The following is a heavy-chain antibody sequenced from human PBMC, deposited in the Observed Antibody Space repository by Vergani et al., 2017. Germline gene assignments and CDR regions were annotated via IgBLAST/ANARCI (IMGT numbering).Heavy chain of an antibody. CDR3: ASQYYDFWSGRD. CDR1: GFTVSSHS. CDR2: IFSGGYT. D-gene: IGHD3-3*01. Sequence: QLVESGGDLVQPGGSLRLSCAVSGFTVSSHSMSWVRQAPGKGLEWVFVIFSGGYTYYADSVKGRFTISRDDSKNSLYLQMNSLRAEDTAVYYCASQYYDFWSGRDWGQGTLVTVSS. V-gene: IGHV3-66*04. J-gene: IGHJ1*01.